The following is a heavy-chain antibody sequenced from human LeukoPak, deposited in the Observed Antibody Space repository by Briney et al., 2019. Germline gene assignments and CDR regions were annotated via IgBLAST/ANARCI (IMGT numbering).Heavy chain of an antibody. Sequence: PSQTLSLTCTVSGGSISSGDYYWSWIRQPPGKGLEWIGYIYYSGSTYYNPSLKSRVTISVDTSKNQFSLQLRSVTAADTAVYYCARHFGTVTSYGMDVWGLGTTVTVSS. CDR3: ARHFGTVTSYGMDV. CDR2: IYYSGST. V-gene: IGHV4-30-4*01. CDR1: GGSISSGDYY. D-gene: IGHD4-17*01. J-gene: IGHJ6*02.